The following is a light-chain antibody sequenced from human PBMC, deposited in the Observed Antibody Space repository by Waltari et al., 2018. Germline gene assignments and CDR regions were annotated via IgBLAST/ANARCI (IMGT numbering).Light chain of an antibody. CDR3: MQSLEALWT. CDR1: QSRLHINGNNY. Sequence: QSRLHINGNNYLGWYLQEPGQSPQLLIYLWSSRASGGPDRFSGSGSGTDFTLKISRVEAVDVGVYYFMQSLEALWTFGQGTKVEIK. J-gene: IGKJ1*01. CDR2: LWS. V-gene: IGKV2-28*01.